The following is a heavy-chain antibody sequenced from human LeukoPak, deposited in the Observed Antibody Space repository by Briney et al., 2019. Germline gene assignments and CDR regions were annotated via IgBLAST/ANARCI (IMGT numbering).Heavy chain of an antibody. CDR1: GFTFTSYA. CDR2: IVVGSGNT. CDR3: AAVAGSYYYGMDV. J-gene: IGHJ6*04. Sequence: ASVKVSCKASGFTFTSYAVQWVRQARGQRLEWIGWIVVGSGNTNYAQKFQERVTITRDMSTSTAYMELSSLRSEDTAVYYCAAVAGSYYYGMDVWLKGTTVTDSS. V-gene: IGHV1-58*01.